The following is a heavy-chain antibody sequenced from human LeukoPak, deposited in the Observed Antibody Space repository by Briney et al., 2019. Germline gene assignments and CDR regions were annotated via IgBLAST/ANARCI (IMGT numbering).Heavy chain of an antibody. CDR2: INHSGST. V-gene: IGHV4-34*01. CDR1: GGSFSGDY. Sequence: SETLSLTCAVYGGSFSGDYWSWIRQPPGKGLEWIGEINHSGSTNYNPSLKSRVTISVDTSKNQFSLKLSSVTAADTAVYYCARVALNYYFDYWGQGTLVTVSS. J-gene: IGHJ4*02. CDR3: ARVALNYYFDY.